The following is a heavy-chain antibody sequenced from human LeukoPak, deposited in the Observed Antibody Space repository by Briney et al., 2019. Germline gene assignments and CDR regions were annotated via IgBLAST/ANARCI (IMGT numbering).Heavy chain of an antibody. CDR3: ARGPHDILTGLFYY. D-gene: IGHD3-9*01. Sequence: GASVKVSCKASGYTFTGYYMHWVRQAPRQGLEWMGWINPNSGGTNYAQKFQGRVTMTRDTSISTAYMELSRLRSDDTAVYYCARGPHDILTGLFYYWGQGTLVTVSS. CDR1: GYTFTGYY. CDR2: INPNSGGT. V-gene: IGHV1-2*02. J-gene: IGHJ4*02.